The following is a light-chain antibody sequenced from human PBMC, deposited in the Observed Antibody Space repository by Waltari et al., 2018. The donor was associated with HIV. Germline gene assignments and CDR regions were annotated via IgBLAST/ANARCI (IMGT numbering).Light chain of an antibody. CDR1: SSTVGGSNY. J-gene: IGLJ3*02. CDR3: SSYASSSTPNWV. Sequence: QSALTQPASVSGSPGQSITISCTGTSSTVGGSNYVSWYQHPHDKTPKLMIYDCSNRPSGVSNRFAGSKSGNTASLTISGLQAEDEAEYYCSSYASSSTPNWVFGGGTKLTVL. CDR2: DCS. V-gene: IGLV2-14*01.